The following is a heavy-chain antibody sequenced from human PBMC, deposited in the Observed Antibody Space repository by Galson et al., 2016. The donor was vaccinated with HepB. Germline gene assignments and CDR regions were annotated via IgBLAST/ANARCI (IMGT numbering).Heavy chain of an antibody. V-gene: IGHV4-4*02. Sequence: ETLSLTCAVSGASISTGHWWSWVRQPPGKGLEWVGEIYHNGNTNYNPSLKSRVTISVDKSKNQFSLKLSSLTAADTAVYYCARGGRFYFYGMDVWGQGTTVTVSS. CDR1: GASISTGHW. CDR2: IYHNGNT. CDR3: ARGGRFYFYGMDV. J-gene: IGHJ6*02. D-gene: IGHD3-16*01.